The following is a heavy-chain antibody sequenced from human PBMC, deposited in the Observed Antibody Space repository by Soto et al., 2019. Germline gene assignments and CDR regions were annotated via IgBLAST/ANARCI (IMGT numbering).Heavy chain of an antibody. J-gene: IGHJ4*02. Sequence: GESLKISCQVSGYIFTNNWIGGVRQTPGKGLEWMGIIFPDSSNTRYNPSFEGQVTISADKSTSTAYLQWNSLKASDSALYYCARKPAGHFDYWGQGTLVTVSS. CDR2: IFPDSSNT. CDR3: ARKPAGHFDY. CDR1: GYIFTNNW. V-gene: IGHV5-51*01. D-gene: IGHD2-15*01.